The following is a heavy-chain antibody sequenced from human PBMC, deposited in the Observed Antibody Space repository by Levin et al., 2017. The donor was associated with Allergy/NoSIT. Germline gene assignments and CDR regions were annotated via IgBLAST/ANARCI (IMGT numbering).Heavy chain of an antibody. D-gene: IGHD6-19*01. V-gene: IGHV4-39*01. Sequence: RASETLSLTCTVSGGSISSSSYYWGWIRQPPGKGLEWIGSIYYSGSTYYNPSLKSRVTISVDTSKNQFSLKLSSVTAADTAVYYCARPIPVAGDFYFDYWGQGTLVTVSS. CDR2: IYYSGST. CDR1: GGSISSSSYY. CDR3: ARPIPVAGDFYFDY. J-gene: IGHJ4*02.